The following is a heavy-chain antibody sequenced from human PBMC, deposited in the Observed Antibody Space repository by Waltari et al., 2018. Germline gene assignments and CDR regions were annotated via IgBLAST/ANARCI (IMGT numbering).Heavy chain of an antibody. CDR2: NNPNSGGT. J-gene: IGHJ4*02. CDR1: GYTLTGHY. V-gene: IGHV1-2*02. Sequence: QVQLVQSGAEVKKPGASVTAPCKASGYTLTGHYKHWARPAPGQGLEWMGWNNPNSGGTNYAQKFQGRVTMTRDTSITTAYMELSSLTSDDTAVYYCARSIAAARFDYWGQGTLVTVSS. CDR3: ARSIAAARFDY. D-gene: IGHD6-13*01.